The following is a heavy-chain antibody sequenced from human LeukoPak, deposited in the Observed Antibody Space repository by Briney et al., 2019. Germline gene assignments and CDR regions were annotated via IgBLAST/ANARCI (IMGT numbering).Heavy chain of an antibody. Sequence: GESLKISCKASGYSFARYWIGWVRQMSGKGLEWMAIIHPNDASTIYSPSFQGQVTISADKSINTAYLQWSTLKASDTAIYYCARHSSWGFDYWDRGTLLTVSP. D-gene: IGHD2-15*01. J-gene: IGHJ4*02. CDR2: IHPNDAST. V-gene: IGHV5-51*01. CDR3: ARHSSWGFDY. CDR1: GYSFARYW.